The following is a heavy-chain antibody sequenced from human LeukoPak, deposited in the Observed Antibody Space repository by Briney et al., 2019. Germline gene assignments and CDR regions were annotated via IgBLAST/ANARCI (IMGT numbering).Heavy chain of an antibody. CDR3: AKGGTYYDFWSGYPDYFDY. J-gene: IGHJ4*02. CDR2: ISWNIGSI. D-gene: IGHD3-3*01. CDR1: GFTFDDYA. V-gene: IGHV3-9*03. Sequence: GGSLRLSCAASGFTFDDYAMHWVRQAPGKGLEWVSGISWNIGSIGYADSVKGRFTISRDNAKNSLYLQMNSLRAEDMALYYCAKGGTYYDFWSGYPDYFDYWGQGTLVTVSS.